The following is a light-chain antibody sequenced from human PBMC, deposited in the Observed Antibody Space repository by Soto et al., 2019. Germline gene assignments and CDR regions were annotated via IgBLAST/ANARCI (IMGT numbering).Light chain of an antibody. CDR1: RSVDLW. CDR3: RHYNTSSES. V-gene: IGKV1-5*01. Sequence: DKRMTQSPCTLSPSPGERVTXTCRASRSVDLWLAWYQEKPGKAPKLLIYDASILQSGVPSRFSGSGSGTEFTLTISSLQPDDFATYYCRHYNTSSESFGQGTKL. CDR2: DAS. J-gene: IGKJ1*01.